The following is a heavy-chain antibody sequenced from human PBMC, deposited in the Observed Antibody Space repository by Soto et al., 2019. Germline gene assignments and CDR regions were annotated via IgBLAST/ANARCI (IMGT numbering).Heavy chain of an antibody. V-gene: IGHV1-69*06. CDR3: ASRGRPGSDYYYYYGMDV. D-gene: IGHD3-10*01. Sequence: GASVKVSCKASGGTFSSYAISWVRQAPGQGLEWMGGIIPIFGTANYAQKFQGRVTITADKSTSTAYMELSSPRSEDTAVYYRASRGRPGSDYYYYYGMDVWGQGTTVTV. CDR1: GGTFSSYA. J-gene: IGHJ6*02. CDR2: IIPIFGTA.